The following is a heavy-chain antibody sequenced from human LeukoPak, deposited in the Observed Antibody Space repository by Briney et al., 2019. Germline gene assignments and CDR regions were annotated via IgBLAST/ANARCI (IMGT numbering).Heavy chain of an antibody. CDR2: ISSSSSSI. CDR3: ARGFRTSASCYGSY. V-gene: IGHV3-21*01. Sequence: GGSLRLSCAASGFTFRSYTMNWVRQAPGKGLEWVSSISSSSSSIYYADSVKGRFTISRDNAKKSLYLQMNSLRAEDTAMYYCARGFRTSASCYGSYWGQGTLVTVSS. J-gene: IGHJ4*02. D-gene: IGHD2-2*01. CDR1: GFTFRSYT.